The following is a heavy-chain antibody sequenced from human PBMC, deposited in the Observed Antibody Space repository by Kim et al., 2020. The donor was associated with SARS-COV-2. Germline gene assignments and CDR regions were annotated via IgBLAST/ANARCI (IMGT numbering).Heavy chain of an antibody. CDR1: GGSISSGGYY. CDR2: IYYSGST. CDR3: ATHINPLLWFGVMDV. J-gene: IGHJ6*02. D-gene: IGHD3-10*01. V-gene: IGHV4-31*03. Sequence: SETLSLTCTVSGGSISSGGYYWRWIRQHPGKGLEWIGYIYYSGSTYYNPSLKSRVTISVDTSKNQFSLKLSSVTAADTAVYYCATHINPLLWFGVMDVWGQGTTVTVSS.